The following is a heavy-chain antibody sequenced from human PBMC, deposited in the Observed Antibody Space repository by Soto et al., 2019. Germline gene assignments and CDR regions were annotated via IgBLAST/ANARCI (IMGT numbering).Heavy chain of an antibody. CDR3: ARDQKIPAAAGFSYSSGMDV. CDR1: GFTFSSYS. Sequence: EVQLVESGGGLVKPGGSLRLSCAASGFTFSSYSMNWVRQAPGKGLEWVSSISSSSSYIYYADSVKGRFTISRDNAKNSLYLQMNSLGAEDTAVYYCARDQKIPAAAGFSYSSGMDVWAKGPRSPSP. CDR2: ISSSSSYI. D-gene: IGHD6-13*01. V-gene: IGHV3-21*01. J-gene: IGHJ6*02.